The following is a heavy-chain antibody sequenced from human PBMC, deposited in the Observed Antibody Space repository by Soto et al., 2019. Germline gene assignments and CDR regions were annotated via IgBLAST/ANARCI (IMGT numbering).Heavy chain of an antibody. J-gene: IGHJ6*03. CDR3: ARGPAAIADYYYMDV. V-gene: IGHV1-18*01. D-gene: IGHD2-2*02. Sequence: GASVKVSCKASGYTFTSYGISWVRQAPGQGLEWMGWISAYNGNTNYAQKLQGRVTMTTDTSTSTAYMELRSLRFDDTAVYYCARGPAAIADYYYMDVWGKGTTVTVSS. CDR2: ISAYNGNT. CDR1: GYTFTSYG.